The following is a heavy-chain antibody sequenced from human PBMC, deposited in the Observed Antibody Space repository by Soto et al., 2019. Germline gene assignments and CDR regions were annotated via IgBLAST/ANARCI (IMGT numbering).Heavy chain of an antibody. Sequence: ASVKVSCKASGYRFTGYYMHWVRQAPGQGLEWMGWINPNSGGTNYAQKFQGWVTMTRDTSISTAYMELSRLRSDDTAVYYCARVQPMITMIVVTYAFDIWGEGTMVTVS. CDR3: ARVQPMITMIVVTYAFDI. J-gene: IGHJ3*02. CDR2: INPNSGGT. V-gene: IGHV1-2*04. CDR1: GYRFTGYY. D-gene: IGHD3-22*01.